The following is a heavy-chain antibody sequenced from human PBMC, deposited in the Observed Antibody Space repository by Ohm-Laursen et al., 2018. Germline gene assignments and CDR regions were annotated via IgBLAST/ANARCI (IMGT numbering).Heavy chain of an antibody. CDR2: IIPIFGTA. J-gene: IGHJ6*02. V-gene: IGHV1-69*01. CDR1: GGTFSSYA. D-gene: IGHD3-3*01. Sequence: SSVKVSCKASGGTFSSYAISWVRQAPGQGLEWMGGIIPIFGTANYAQKFQGRVTITVDESTSTAYMELSSLRSEDTAVYYCATFGVVIMGYYGMDVWGQGTTVTVSS. CDR3: ATFGVVIMGYYGMDV.